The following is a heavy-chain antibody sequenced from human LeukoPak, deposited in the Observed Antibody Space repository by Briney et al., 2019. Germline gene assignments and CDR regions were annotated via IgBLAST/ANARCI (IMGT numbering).Heavy chain of an antibody. CDR3: AKQEEQSSSSWYRSQQWLVFPPLDY. Sequence: GGSLRLSCAASGFTFSSYAMSWVRQAPGKGLEWVSAISGSGGSTYYADSVKGRFTISRDNSKNTLYLQMNSLRAEDTAVYYCAKQEEQSSSSWYRSQQWLVFPPLDYWGQGTLVTVSS. J-gene: IGHJ4*02. CDR2: ISGSGGST. V-gene: IGHV3-23*01. D-gene: IGHD6-13*01. CDR1: GFTFSSYA.